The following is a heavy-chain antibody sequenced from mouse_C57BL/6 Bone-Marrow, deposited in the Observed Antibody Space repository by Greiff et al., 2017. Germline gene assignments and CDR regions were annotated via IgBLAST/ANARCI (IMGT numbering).Heavy chain of an antibody. Sequence: VQLQESGPELVKPGASVKLSCKASGYTFTSYWMQWVKQRPGQGLEWIGEIDPSDSYTNYNQKFKGKATLTVDTSSSTDYMQLSSLTSEDSAVYYCARGGFYYYGSSYECYAMDYWGQGTSVTVSS. CDR1: GYTFTSYW. CDR2: IDPSDSYT. CDR3: ARGGFYYYGSSYECYAMDY. D-gene: IGHD1-1*01. V-gene: IGHV1-50*01. J-gene: IGHJ4*01.